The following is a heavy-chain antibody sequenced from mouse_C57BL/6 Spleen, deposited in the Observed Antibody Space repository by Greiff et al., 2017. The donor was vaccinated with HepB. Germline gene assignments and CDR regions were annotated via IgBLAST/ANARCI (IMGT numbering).Heavy chain of an antibody. CDR3: AREELGDYDRDAMDY. Sequence: QVQLQQSGPELVKPGASVKISCKASGYAFSSSWMNWVKQRPGKGLEWIGRIYPGDGDTNYNGKFKGKATLTADKSSSTAYMQLSSLTSEDSAVYFCAREELGDYDRDAMDYWGQGTSVTVSS. V-gene: IGHV1-82*01. J-gene: IGHJ4*01. D-gene: IGHD2-4*01. CDR2: IYPGDGDT. CDR1: GYAFSSSW.